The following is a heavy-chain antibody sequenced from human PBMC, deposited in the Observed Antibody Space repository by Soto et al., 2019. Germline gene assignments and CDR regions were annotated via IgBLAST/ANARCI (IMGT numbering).Heavy chain of an antibody. D-gene: IGHD5-18*01. CDR3: AKDRSGWRIQLPHEG. CDR2: ISGSGGST. Sequence: EVQLLESGGGLVQPGGSLRLSCAASGFTFSSYAMSWVRQAPGKGLEWVSAISGSGGSTYYADSMKGRFTISRDNSKNTLYLQMNSLRAEDTAVYYCAKDRSGWRIQLPHEGWGQGTLVTVSS. J-gene: IGHJ4*02. CDR1: GFTFSSYA. V-gene: IGHV3-23*01.